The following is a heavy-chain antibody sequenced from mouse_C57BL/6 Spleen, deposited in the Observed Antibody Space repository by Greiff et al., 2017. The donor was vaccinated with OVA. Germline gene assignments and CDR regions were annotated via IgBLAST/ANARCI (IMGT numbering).Heavy chain of an antibody. J-gene: IGHJ4*01. D-gene: IGHD1-1*01. CDR1: GYTFTSYW. CDR3: ARVYYGSSYVEYYYAMDY. CDR2: IDPNSGGT. Sequence: QVQLQQPGAELVKPGASVKLSCKASGYTFTSYWMHWVKQRPGRGLEWIGRIDPNSGGTKYNEKFKSKATLTVDKPSSTAYMQRSSLTSEDSAVYYCARVYYGSSYVEYYYAMDYWGQGTSVTVSS. V-gene: IGHV1-72*01.